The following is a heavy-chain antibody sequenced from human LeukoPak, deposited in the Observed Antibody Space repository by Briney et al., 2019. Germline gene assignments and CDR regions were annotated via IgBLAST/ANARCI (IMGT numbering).Heavy chain of an antibody. D-gene: IGHD2-21*02. CDR1: GYTFISYG. J-gene: IGHJ2*01. CDR3: ARGLGVVTAQSEQPKPRYFDL. V-gene: IGHV1-18*01. Sequence: KAGASVTVSCKASGYTFISYGISWVRQAPGQGLEWMGWISGYNGNTNYAQNLQGRVTMTTDTSTSTAYMELRSLRSDDTAVYYCARGLGVVTAQSEQPKPRYFDLWGRGTQVTVSS. CDR2: ISGYNGNT.